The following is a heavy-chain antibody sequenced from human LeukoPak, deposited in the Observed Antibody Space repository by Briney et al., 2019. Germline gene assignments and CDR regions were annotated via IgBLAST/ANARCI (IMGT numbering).Heavy chain of an antibody. D-gene: IGHD6-13*01. CDR1: GGSISSGGYY. Sequence: SETLSLTCTVSGGSISSGGYYWSWIRQPPGKGLEWIGYIYHSGSTYYNPSLKSRVTISVDRSKNQFSLKLSSVTAADTAVYYCARSPMGQQLVYYFDYWGQGTLVTVSS. J-gene: IGHJ4*02. V-gene: IGHV4-30-2*01. CDR2: IYHSGST. CDR3: ARSPMGQQLVYYFDY.